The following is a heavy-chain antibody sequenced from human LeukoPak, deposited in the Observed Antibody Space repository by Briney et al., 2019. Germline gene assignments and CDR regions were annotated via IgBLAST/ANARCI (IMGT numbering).Heavy chain of an antibody. Sequence: ASVKVSCKASGYTFTDNYIHWVRQAPGQGLEWMGWINPLSGGPMYAQKFQGRVTMTRDTSLSTAYIELNGLKSDDTSIYYCAREDIKICGGWPRSNPGGEGTRSTLS. CDR1: GYTFTDNY. CDR3: AREDIKICGGWPRSNP. V-gene: IGHV1-2*02. CDR2: INPLSGGP. J-gene: IGHJ5*02. D-gene: IGHD2-21*01.